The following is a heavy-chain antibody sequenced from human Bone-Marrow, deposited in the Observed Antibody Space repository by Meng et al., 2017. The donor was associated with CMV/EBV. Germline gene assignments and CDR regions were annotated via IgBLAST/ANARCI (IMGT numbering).Heavy chain of an antibody. V-gene: IGHV3-30-3*01. Sequence: GESLKISCAASGFTFSSYAMHWVRQAPGKGLEWVSVISYDGSNKYYADSVKGRITISRDNSKNTLYLQMNSLRAEDTAVYYCARGFSFLEWLFAFDYWGQGMLVTVSS. D-gene: IGHD3-3*02. J-gene: IGHJ4*02. CDR3: ARGFSFLEWLFAFDY. CDR2: ISYDGSNK. CDR1: GFTFSSYA.